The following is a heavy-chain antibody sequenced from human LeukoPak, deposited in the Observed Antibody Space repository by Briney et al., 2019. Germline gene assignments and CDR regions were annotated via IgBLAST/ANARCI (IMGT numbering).Heavy chain of an antibody. CDR1: GFTFSFYA. J-gene: IGHJ4*02. CDR2: ISGSGGST. D-gene: IGHD1-26*01. V-gene: IGHV3-23*01. Sequence: GGSLRLSCAASGFTFSFYAMSWVRQVPGEGLEWVSSISGSGGSTYYADSVKGRFAISRDNSKNTLYLQMNSQRAEDTAVYYCAKDRAATTQYYFDYWGQGTLVTVSS. CDR3: AKDRAATTQYYFDY.